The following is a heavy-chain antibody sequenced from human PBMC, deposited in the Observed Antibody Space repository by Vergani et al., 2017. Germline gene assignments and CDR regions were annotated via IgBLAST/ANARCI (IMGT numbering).Heavy chain of an antibody. CDR1: GYIFKNYY. CDR3: ARSIGYCTSGSCRPYYFDL. Sequence: QVQLVQSGAAVKKPGASAKVSCTASGYIFKNYYMHWLRLAPVQGFQWMGVVNFVTGAATSPQKFEGRITMTRDTSTATFYMDLSSLKYEDTAIYYCARSIGYCTSGSCRPYYFDLWGQGTLVTVSS. J-gene: IGHJ4*02. CDR2: VNFVTGAA. V-gene: IGHV1-46*02. D-gene: IGHD2-15*01.